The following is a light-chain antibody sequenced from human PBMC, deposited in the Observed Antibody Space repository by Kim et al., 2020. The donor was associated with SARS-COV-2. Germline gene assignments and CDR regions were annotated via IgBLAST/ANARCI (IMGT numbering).Light chain of an antibody. V-gene: IGKV1-27*01. CDR2: AAS. Sequence: SASLGDRVTITCRASQGISNYLAWYQQKPGKVPKLLIYAASTLQSGVPSRFSGSGSGTDFTLTISSLQPEDVATYFCQKYNSAPHTFGQGTKLEI. CDR3: QKYNSAPHT. CDR1: QGISNY. J-gene: IGKJ2*01.